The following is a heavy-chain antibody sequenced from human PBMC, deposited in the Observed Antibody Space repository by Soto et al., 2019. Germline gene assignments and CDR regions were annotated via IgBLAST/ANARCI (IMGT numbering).Heavy chain of an antibody. D-gene: IGHD3-10*01. CDR2: IIPILGIA. Sequence: QVQLVQSGAEVKKPGSSVKVSCKASGGTFSSYTISWVRQAPGQGLEWMGRIIPILGIADYAQKFQGRVTITADKSTSTAYMELSSLRSEDTAVYYCARAVGITMVRGPYYFDYWGQGTLVTVSS. V-gene: IGHV1-69*02. J-gene: IGHJ4*02. CDR1: GGTFSSYT. CDR3: ARAVGITMVRGPYYFDY.